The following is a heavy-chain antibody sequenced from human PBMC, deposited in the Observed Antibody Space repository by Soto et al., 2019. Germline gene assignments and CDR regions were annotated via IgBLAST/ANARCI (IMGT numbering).Heavy chain of an antibody. Sequence: QVQLQESGPGLVKPSQTLSLTCTVSGGSISIGGYYWIWIRQHPGKGLEWMWSIYYSGSTCYNPSLKSRVTISVDTSKGQFSLKLSSVTAADTSVYYCAGDWSLDYWGQGTLVTVSA. CDR2: IYYSGST. CDR3: AGDWSLDY. CDR1: GGSISIGGYY. J-gene: IGHJ4*02. V-gene: IGHV4-31*03.